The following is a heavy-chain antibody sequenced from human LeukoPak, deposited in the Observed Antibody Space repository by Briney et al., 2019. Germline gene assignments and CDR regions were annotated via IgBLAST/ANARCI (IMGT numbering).Heavy chain of an antibody. CDR3: ARDGGYSSTDY. CDR2: ISSSSSYI. Sequence: PGGSLRLSCAASGFTVSSSYMSWVRQAPGKGLEWVSSISSSSSYIYYADSVKGRFTISRDNAKNSLYLQMNSLRAEDTAVYYCARDGGYSSTDYWGQGTLVTVSS. CDR1: GFTVSSSY. J-gene: IGHJ4*02. D-gene: IGHD1-26*01. V-gene: IGHV3-21*01.